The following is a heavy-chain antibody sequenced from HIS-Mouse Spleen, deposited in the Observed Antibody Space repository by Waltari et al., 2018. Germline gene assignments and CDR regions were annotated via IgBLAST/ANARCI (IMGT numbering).Heavy chain of an antibody. CDR3: ARDYYGSGSYYYYYGMDV. D-gene: IGHD3-10*01. J-gene: IGHJ6*02. CDR2: INPNSGGT. Sequence: QVQLVQSGAEVKKPGASVKVSCKASGYTFTGSYMHWGRRAPGQGLEWMGWINPNSGGTNYAQKFQGRVTMTRDTSISTAYMELSRLRSDDTAVYYCARDYYGSGSYYYYYGMDVWGQGTTVTVSS. V-gene: IGHV1-2*02. CDR1: GYTFTGSY.